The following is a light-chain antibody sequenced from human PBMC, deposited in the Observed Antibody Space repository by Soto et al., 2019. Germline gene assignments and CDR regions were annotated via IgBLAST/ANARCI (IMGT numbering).Light chain of an antibody. J-gene: IGKJ1*01. CDR2: GAS. CDR1: QTVSSK. CDR3: QQYGSSPTT. V-gene: IGKV3-20*01. Sequence: EIVLTQSPATLSSSPGERATLSCRASQTVSSKLAWYQHKPGQAPRLLIYGASSRATGIPDRFSGSGSGTDFTLTISRLEPEDFAVYYCQQYGSSPTTFGQGTKVDIK.